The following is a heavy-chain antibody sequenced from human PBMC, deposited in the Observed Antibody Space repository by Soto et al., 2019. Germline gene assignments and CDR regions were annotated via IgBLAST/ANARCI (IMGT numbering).Heavy chain of an antibody. CDR1: RLTFSPYW. J-gene: IGHJ4*02. D-gene: IGHD3-3*01. CDR2: IKEDGSVK. Sequence: GGSLRLSCEGFRLTFSPYWMTWVRQAPGKGLEWVASIKEDGSVKNYADSVKGRFTVSRDNVKRAMFLQMTSVRVDDSAVYFCARDVSSEYASILDVWGRGARVAVSS. V-gene: IGHV3-7*03. CDR3: ARDVSSEYASILDV.